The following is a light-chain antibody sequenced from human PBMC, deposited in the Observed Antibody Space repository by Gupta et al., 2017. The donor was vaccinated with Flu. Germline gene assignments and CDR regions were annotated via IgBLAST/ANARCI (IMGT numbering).Light chain of an antibody. V-gene: IGLV2-23*02. CDR3: CTNAGLSTSHVL. Sequence: TSSCTGSSSDIGSYNLVSWYRHHPGKAPKLVIYEVSKRPSGVSSRFSGSKSGYTASLTISALQAEDEATYYCCTNAGLSTSHVLFGGGTKLTVL. CDR2: EVS. J-gene: IGLJ3*02. CDR1: SSDIGSYNL.